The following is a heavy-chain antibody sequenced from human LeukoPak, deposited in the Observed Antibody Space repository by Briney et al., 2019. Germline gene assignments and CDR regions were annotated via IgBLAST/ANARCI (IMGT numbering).Heavy chain of an antibody. J-gene: IGHJ4*02. D-gene: IGHD5-24*01. Sequence: PETLSLTCAVYGGSFSDYYWSWIRQPPGKGLEWIGEINHSGSTNYNPSLKSRVTISVDTSKNQFSLKLNSVTAADTAVYYCARGRWLDNYWGQGTLVTVSS. CDR1: GGSFSDYY. CDR3: ARGRWLDNY. V-gene: IGHV4-34*01. CDR2: INHSGST.